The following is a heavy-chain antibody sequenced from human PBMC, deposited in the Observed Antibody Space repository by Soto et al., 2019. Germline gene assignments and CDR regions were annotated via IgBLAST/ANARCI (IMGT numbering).Heavy chain of an antibody. CDR2: MHYTGST. Sequence: SEALSLTCTVSGGSISGFYWTWIRQSPGKGLEWIAYMHYTGSTYYSPSLESRVTISLDTSKNRLSLKLTSVTAADTAVYYCARGHYGHDYWGQGALVTVS. D-gene: IGHD4-17*01. CDR3: ARGHYGHDY. CDR1: GGSISGFY. V-gene: IGHV4-59*01. J-gene: IGHJ4*02.